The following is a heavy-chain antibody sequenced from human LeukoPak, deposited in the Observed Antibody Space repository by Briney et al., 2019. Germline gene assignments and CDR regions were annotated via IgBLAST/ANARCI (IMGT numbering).Heavy chain of an antibody. V-gene: IGHV1-18*01. CDR2: ISAYNGNT. CDR3: ARGGRDGMDV. D-gene: IGHD3-16*01. Sequence: ASVKVSCKASGFTFTSYGFTWVRQAPGQGLEWMGWISAYNGNTNYAQNFQGRVTMTTDTSTTTVYMELRSLRSDDTVVYYCARGGRDGMDVWGQGTTVTVSS. J-gene: IGHJ6*02. CDR1: GFTFTSYG.